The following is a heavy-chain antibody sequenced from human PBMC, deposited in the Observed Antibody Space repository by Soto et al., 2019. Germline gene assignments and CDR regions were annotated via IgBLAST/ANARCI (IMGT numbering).Heavy chain of an antibody. CDR2: IIPIFATA. CDR1: GGTFSSYA. V-gene: IGHV1-69*01. CDR3: ASRGGNSYYYYGMDV. Sequence: QVQLVQSGAEVKKPGSSVKVSCKASGGTFSSYAISWVRQAPGQGLEWMGGIIPIFATANYAQKFQSRVMITADESTSTAYMELSSLRSEETAVSCCASRGGNSYYYYGMDVWDQGTTVTVSS. D-gene: IGHD5-12*01. J-gene: IGHJ6*02.